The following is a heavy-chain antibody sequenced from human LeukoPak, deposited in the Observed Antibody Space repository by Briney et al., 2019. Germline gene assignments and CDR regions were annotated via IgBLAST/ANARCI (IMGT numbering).Heavy chain of an antibody. V-gene: IGHV4-59*01. CDR2: IYYSGST. CDR1: GGSISSYY. D-gene: IGHD3-16*02. CDR3: ARVIGLAYFDY. Sequence: SETLSLTCTVSGGSISSYYWSWIRQPPGKGLEWIGYIYYSGSTNYNPSLKSRVTISVDTSKNQFSLKLSSVTAADTVVYYCARVIGLAYFDYWGQGTLVTVSS. J-gene: IGHJ4*02.